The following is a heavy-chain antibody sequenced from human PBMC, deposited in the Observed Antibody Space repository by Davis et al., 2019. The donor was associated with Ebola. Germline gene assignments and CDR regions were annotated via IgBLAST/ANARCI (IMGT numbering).Heavy chain of an antibody. CDR1: GLTFDDYA. Sequence: PGGSLRLSCATSGLTFDDYAMHWFRQAPGKVLEWVSGINSNSGTSAYADSVKGRFTISRDNAQDSLYLQMNSLRTEDTAFYYCAKDFYGSGSYIDAWGQGTLVTVSS. V-gene: IGHV3-9*01. CDR2: INSNSGTS. D-gene: IGHD3-10*01. CDR3: AKDFYGSGSYIDA. J-gene: IGHJ5*02.